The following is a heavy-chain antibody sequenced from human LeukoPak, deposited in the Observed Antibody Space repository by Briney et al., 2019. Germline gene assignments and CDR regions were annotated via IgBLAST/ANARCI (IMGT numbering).Heavy chain of an antibody. CDR2: IYYSGST. V-gene: IGHV4-31*03. D-gene: IGHD3-22*01. Sequence: SETLSLTCTVSGGSISSGGYYWSWIRQHPGKGLEWIGYIYYSGSTYYNPSLKSRVTISVDTSKNQFSLKLSSVTAADAGVYHCARALVRLGNMHDSGPDAFDLWREGRMVTVSS. J-gene: IGHJ3*01. CDR1: GGSISSGGYY. CDR3: ARALVRLGNMHDSGPDAFDL.